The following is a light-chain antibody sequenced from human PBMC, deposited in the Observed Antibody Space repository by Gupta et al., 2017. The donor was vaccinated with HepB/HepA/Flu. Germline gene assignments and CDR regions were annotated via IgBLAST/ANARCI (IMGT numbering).Light chain of an antibody. CDR2: GNH. Sequence: QSVLTQPPSVSGAPGQTINISCTGSNSNIGASYDVHWYQQFPGTAPKLLIYGNHHRPSGIPERLSGSRSGTSGALAITGRQAEDEADYYCQSYDGNFWLFGGGTKVTV. CDR1: NSNIGASYD. CDR3: QSYDGNFWL. J-gene: IGLJ2*01. V-gene: IGLV1-40*01.